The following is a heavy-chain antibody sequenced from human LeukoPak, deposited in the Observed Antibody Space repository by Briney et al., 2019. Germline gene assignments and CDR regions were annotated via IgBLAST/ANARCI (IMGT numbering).Heavy chain of an antibody. V-gene: IGHV3-15*01. CDR2: IKSKTGGGTT. D-gene: IGHD3-16*02. Sequence: KTGGSLRLSCAASGFTFSNAWMSWVRQAPGKGLEWVGRIKSKTGGGTTDYAAPVKGRFTISRDASKNTLYLQMNSLKTEDTAVYYCTTGVMITFGGVIVFDYWGQGTLVTVSS. J-gene: IGHJ4*02. CDR1: GFTFSNAW. CDR3: TTGVMITFGGVIVFDY.